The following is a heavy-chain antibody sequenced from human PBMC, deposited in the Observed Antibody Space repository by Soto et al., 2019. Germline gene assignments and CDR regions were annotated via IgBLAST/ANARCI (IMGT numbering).Heavy chain of an antibody. CDR2: IYYSGST. D-gene: IGHD6-13*01. J-gene: IGHJ6*02. Sequence: SETLSLTCTVSGGSISSSSYYWGWIRQPPGKGLEWIGSIYYSGSTYCNPSLKSRVTISVDTSKNQFSLKLSSVTAADTAVYYCAIPGIAAAGTGDYYYYYGMDVWGQGTLVTVSS. CDR1: GGSISSSSYY. V-gene: IGHV4-39*01. CDR3: AIPGIAAAGTGDYYYYYGMDV.